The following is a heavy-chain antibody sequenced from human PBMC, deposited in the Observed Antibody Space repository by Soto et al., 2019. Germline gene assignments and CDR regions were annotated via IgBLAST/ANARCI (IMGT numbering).Heavy chain of an antibody. CDR2: IKQDGSEK. D-gene: IGHD3-9*01. CDR1: GFNFRNYW. J-gene: IGHJ4*02. V-gene: IGHV3-7*05. CDR3: ARDEVGGYFES. Sequence: GGSLRLSCEASGFNFRNYWLSWVRQTPGKGLEWVANIKQDGSEKYYADTVEGRITISRDNAKSSVYLQMNSLRDEDTALYYCARDEVGGYFESWGRGSLVTVSS.